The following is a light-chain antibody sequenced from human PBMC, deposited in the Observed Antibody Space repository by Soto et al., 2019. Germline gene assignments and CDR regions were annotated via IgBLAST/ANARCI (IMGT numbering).Light chain of an antibody. CDR3: QQYDNWPPCT. Sequence: EIVMTQSPATLSVSPGERVTLSCRASQSVSRFLAWYQQRHGQAPRLLIYDTSTMATGVPDRFSGSGSGTEFSLTISSLQSEDFAVYYCQQYDNWPPCTFGQGTKLEVK. CDR1: QSVSRF. CDR2: DTS. V-gene: IGKV3-15*01. J-gene: IGKJ2*02.